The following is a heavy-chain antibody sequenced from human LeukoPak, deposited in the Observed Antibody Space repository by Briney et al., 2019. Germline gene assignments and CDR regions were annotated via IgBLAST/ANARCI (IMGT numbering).Heavy chain of an antibody. J-gene: IGHJ6*04. Sequence: PSETLSLTCAVSGCSISSGYYWGWIRQPPGKGLVWIGSIYDSGSTYYNPSLKSRVTISVDTSKNQFSLKLSSVTAADTAVYYCARDTYDILTGYYLYYYYGMDVWGKGTTVTVSS. CDR2: IYDSGST. CDR1: GCSISSGYY. V-gene: IGHV4-38-2*02. CDR3: ARDTYDILTGYYLYYYYGMDV. D-gene: IGHD3-9*01.